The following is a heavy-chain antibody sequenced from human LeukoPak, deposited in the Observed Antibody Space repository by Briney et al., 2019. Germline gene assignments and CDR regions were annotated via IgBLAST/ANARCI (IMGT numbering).Heavy chain of an antibody. Sequence: TSETLSLTCTVSGGLISDYYWTWIRQPPGKGLEWIGYIYYAGSTTYNPSLKSRVTISVDTSKNQFSLKLSSVTAADTAVYYCAREGAPLHTTDYWGQGTLVTVSS. D-gene: IGHD1-14*01. J-gene: IGHJ4*02. V-gene: IGHV4-59*12. CDR2: IYYAGST. CDR3: AREGAPLHTTDY. CDR1: GGLISDYY.